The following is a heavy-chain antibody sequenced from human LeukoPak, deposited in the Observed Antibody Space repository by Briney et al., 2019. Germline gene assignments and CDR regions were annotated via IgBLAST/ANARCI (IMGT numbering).Heavy chain of an antibody. CDR1: GFTFSTYT. D-gene: IGHD2-15*01. J-gene: IGHJ4*02. V-gene: IGHV3-21*01. Sequence: GGSLRLSCAASGFTFSTYTMNWVRQAPGKGLEWVSSISSRSGYIYYADSVKGRFTISRDNAKNSLYLQMNSLRAEDTAVYYCARDSDEYCSGGACSAFDYWGQGTLVTVSS. CDR2: ISSRSGYI. CDR3: ARDSDEYCSGGACSAFDY.